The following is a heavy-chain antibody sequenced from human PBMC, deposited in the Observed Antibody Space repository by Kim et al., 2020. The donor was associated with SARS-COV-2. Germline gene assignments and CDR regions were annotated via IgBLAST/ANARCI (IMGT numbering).Heavy chain of an antibody. V-gene: IGHV3-48*02. CDR2: ISSSSSTI. CDR3: ARDKYNDSSGYSVYYFDY. D-gene: IGHD3-22*01. Sequence: GGSLRLSCAASGFTFSSYSMNWVRQAPGKGLEWVSYISSSSSTIYYADSVKGRFTISRDNAKNSLYLQMNSLRDEDTAVYYCARDKYNDSSGYSVYYFDYWGQGTLVTVSS. J-gene: IGHJ4*02. CDR1: GFTFSSYS.